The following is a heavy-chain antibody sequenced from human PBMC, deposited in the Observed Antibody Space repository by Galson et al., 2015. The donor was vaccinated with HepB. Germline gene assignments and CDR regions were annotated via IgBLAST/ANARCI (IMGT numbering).Heavy chain of an antibody. CDR3: AKVRYCSSTSCYDAFDI. D-gene: IGHD2-2*01. CDR2: ISWNSGSI. V-gene: IGHV3-9*01. CDR1: GFAFDDYA. J-gene: IGHJ3*02. Sequence: SLRLSCAASGFAFDDYAMHWVRQAPGKGLEWVSGISWNSGSIGYADSVKGRFTISRDNAKNSLYLQMNSLRAEDTALYYCAKVRYCSSTSCYDAFDIWGQGTMVTVSS.